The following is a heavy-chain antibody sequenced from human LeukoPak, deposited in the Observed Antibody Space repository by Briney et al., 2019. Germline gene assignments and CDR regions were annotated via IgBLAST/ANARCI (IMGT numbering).Heavy chain of an antibody. CDR2: IYYSGST. J-gene: IGHJ4*02. Sequence: SETLSPTCTVSGGSISSYYWSWIRQPPGKGLEWIGYIYYSGSTNYNPSLKSRVTISVDTSKNQFSLKLSSVTAADTAVYYCAAYYDFWSGYYYWGQGTLVTVSS. D-gene: IGHD3-3*01. V-gene: IGHV4-59*01. CDR1: GGSISSYY. CDR3: AAYYDFWSGYYY.